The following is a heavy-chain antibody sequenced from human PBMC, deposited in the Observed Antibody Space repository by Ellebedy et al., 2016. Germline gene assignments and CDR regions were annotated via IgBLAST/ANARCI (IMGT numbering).Heavy chain of an antibody. CDR3: AKGSLYYHGSGTYYNDYFYYYGMDV. Sequence: GGSLRLSCAASGFSFSNYGIHWVRQAPGKGLEWVAVVSSDGGSRYYADSVKGRFTISRDNSKNTLYLQMNSLRPEDTAVYYCAKGSLYYHGSGTYYNDYFYYYGMDVWGQGTTVTVSS. CDR1: GFSFSNYG. D-gene: IGHD3-10*01. CDR2: VSSDGGSR. J-gene: IGHJ6*02. V-gene: IGHV3-30*18.